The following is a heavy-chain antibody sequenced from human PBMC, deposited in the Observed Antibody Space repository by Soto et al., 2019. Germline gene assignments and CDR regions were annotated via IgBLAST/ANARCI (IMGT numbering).Heavy chain of an antibody. Sequence: GGSLRLSCAASGFTFSSYAMHWVRQAPGKGLEWVAVISYDGSNKYYADSVKGRFTISRDNSKNTLYLQMNSLRAEDTAVYYCARDSPFSFGAADVWGQGTTVTVSS. J-gene: IGHJ6*02. CDR3: ARDSPFSFGAADV. D-gene: IGHD3-10*01. V-gene: IGHV3-30-3*01. CDR2: ISYDGSNK. CDR1: GFTFSSYA.